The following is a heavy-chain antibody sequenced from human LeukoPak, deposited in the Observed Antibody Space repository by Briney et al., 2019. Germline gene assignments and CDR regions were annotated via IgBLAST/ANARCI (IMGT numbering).Heavy chain of an antibody. J-gene: IGHJ4*02. Sequence: GASVKVSCKASGYTFTSYYIHWVRQAPGQELEWMGIISPTSGSTRYAQKFQGRVTMTRDMSTSTVYMELSSLRSEDTAVYYCAKARSYYDTSGLSYWGQGTLVTVSS. V-gene: IGHV1-46*01. D-gene: IGHD3-22*01. CDR2: ISPTSGST. CDR1: GYTFTSYY. CDR3: AKARSYYDTSGLSY.